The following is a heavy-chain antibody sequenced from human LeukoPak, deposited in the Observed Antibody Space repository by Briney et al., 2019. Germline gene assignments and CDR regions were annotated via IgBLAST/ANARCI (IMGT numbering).Heavy chain of an antibody. CDR1: GFTFDDYA. Sequence: GGSLRLSCAASGFTFDDYAMHWVRQAPGKGLEWVSGISWNSGSIGYADSVKGRFTISRDNAKNSLYLQMNSLRAEDTAVYYCAKTGIAAAGTVYWGQGTLVTVSS. J-gene: IGHJ4*02. CDR3: AKTGIAAAGTVY. D-gene: IGHD6-13*01. V-gene: IGHV3-9*01. CDR2: ISWNSGSI.